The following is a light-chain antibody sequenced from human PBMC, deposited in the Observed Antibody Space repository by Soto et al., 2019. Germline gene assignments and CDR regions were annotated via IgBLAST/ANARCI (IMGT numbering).Light chain of an antibody. V-gene: IGLV1-44*01. J-gene: IGLJ3*02. CDR2: TNN. CDR3: AAWDDSLNGVV. Sequence: QSVLTQPPSASGTPGQMVTISCSGSSSNIGSYPVNWYQQLPGTAPKLLIYTNNQRPSGVPDRFSGSKSGTSASLAISGLQSEDESDYYCAAWDDSLNGVVFGGGTKVTVL. CDR1: SSNIGSYP.